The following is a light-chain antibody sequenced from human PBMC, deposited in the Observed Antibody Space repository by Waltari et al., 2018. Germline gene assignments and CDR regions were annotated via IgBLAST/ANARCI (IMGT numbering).Light chain of an antibody. V-gene: IGLV1-51*02. J-gene: IGLJ7*01. CDR1: SYNIGNNY. Sequence: QSVLTQPPSVSAAPGQRVTISCSGGSYNIGNNYVSWYRQFPGTAPKLLIYENTDRPSGIPGRFSGSKSGTSATLDITGLQAGDEADYYCGTWDSSLSGAVLGGGTHLTVL. CDR3: GTWDSSLSGAV. CDR2: ENT.